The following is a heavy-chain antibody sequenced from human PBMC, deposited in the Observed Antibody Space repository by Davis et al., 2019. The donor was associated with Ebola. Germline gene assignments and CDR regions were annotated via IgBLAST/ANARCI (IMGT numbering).Heavy chain of an antibody. Sequence: GGSLRLSCAASGFTFSDYYMSWIRQAPGKGLEWVSYISSSGSTIYYADSVKGRFTISRDNAKNSLYLQMNSLRAEDTAVYYCARVYYYDSSGYYPPDYWGQGTLVTVSS. D-gene: IGHD3-22*01. V-gene: IGHV3-11*04. CDR3: ARVYYYDSSGYYPPDY. CDR2: ISSSGSTI. CDR1: GFTFSDYY. J-gene: IGHJ4*02.